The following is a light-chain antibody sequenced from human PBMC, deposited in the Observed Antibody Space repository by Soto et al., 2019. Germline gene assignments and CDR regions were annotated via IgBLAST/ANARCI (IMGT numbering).Light chain of an antibody. J-gene: IGLJ1*01. CDR1: SSNIGAGYD. CDR2: GDS. V-gene: IGLV1-40*01. Sequence: QSVLTQPPSVSGAPGQRVTISCTGSSSNIGAGYDVNWYRQLPETAPKLLIFGDSNRPSGVPDRFSGSKSGTSASLVITGLQADDEADYYCQSNDNGLSGSDGFGTGTKVTVL. CDR3: QSNDNGLSGSDG.